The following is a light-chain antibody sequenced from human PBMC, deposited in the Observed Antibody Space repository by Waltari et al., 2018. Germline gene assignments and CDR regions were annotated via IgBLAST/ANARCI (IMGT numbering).Light chain of an antibody. Sequence: QSMLTQPPSASGTPGQRVTIPCSGSSSNTGSKTVNWYQHLPGTAPRVLIYSNNQRPSGVPDRFSGSKSGTSASLAISGLQSEDEADYYCSSWDDSVIGPVFGGGTKLTVL. V-gene: IGLV1-44*01. J-gene: IGLJ2*01. CDR3: SSWDDSVIGPV. CDR1: SSNTGSKT. CDR2: SNN.